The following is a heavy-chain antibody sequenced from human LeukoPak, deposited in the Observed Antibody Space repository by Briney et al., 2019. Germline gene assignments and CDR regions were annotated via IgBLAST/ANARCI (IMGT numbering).Heavy chain of an antibody. CDR2: ISAYNGNT. D-gene: IGHD3-3*01. J-gene: IGHJ5*02. CDR1: GYTFTSYG. V-gene: IGHV1-18*01. CDR3: ASVEVVTIFGVVIWNWFDP. Sequence: ASVKVSCKASGYTFTSYGISWVRQAPGQGLEWMGWISAYNGNTNYAQKLQGRVTMTTDTSTSTAYMELRSLRYDDTAVYYCASVEVVTIFGVVIWNWFDPWGQGTLVTASS.